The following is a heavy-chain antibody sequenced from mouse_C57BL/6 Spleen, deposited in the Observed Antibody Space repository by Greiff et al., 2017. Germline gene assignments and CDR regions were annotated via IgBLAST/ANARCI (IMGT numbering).Heavy chain of an antibody. D-gene: IGHD1-1*01. CDR3: ARGTTVVSYYFDY. CDR1: GFTFSDYG. Sequence: EVQRVESGGGLVKPGGSLKLSCAASGFTFSDYGMHWVRQAPEKGLEWVAYISSGSSTIYYADTVKGRFTISRDNAKNTLFLQMTSLRSEDTAMYYCARGTTVVSYYFDYWGQGTTLTVSS. J-gene: IGHJ2*01. V-gene: IGHV5-17*01. CDR2: ISSGSSTI.